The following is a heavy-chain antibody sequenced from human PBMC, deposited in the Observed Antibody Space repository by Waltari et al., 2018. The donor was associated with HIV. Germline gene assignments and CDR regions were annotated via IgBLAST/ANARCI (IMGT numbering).Heavy chain of an antibody. Sequence: EVQLVEYGGGLVQPEEHLKFSCAAPGLVSSSYSMNWVGHAPGEGLEWFSFISSSGSTIYYADFVKCRFTVSRDNAEKSLYLQMNSLRDEDTAVYYCVRDPKTSWGELDYWGQGTLVAVSS. D-gene: IGHD3-16*01. J-gene: IGHJ4*02. CDR1: GLVSSSYS. CDR3: VRDPKTSWGELDY. V-gene: IGHV3-48*02. CDR2: ISSSGSTI.